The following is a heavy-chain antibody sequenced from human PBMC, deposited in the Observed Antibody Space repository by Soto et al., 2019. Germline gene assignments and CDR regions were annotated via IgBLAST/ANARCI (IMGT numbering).Heavy chain of an antibody. J-gene: IGHJ4*02. V-gene: IGHV1-69*01. CDR2: IIPVSGAA. CDR1: GGTFGSYA. D-gene: IGHD2-2*01. Sequence: QVQLVQSGAEVKKPGSSVKVSCKASGGTFGSYAFSWVRQAPGQGLEWMGGIIPVSGAAHYAQKFQGRVTITADESTSTAYMELSSLSSQDTAVYYCATALGCRSTSCTLDYWGQGNQVIVSS. CDR3: ATALGCRSTSCTLDY.